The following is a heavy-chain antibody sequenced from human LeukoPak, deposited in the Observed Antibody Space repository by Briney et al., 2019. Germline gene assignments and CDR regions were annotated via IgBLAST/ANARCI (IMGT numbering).Heavy chain of an antibody. CDR3: ARDRGWAVDF. CDR1: GFTFTNFG. Sequence: GGSLRLSCAASGFTFTNFGIHWVRLAPGKGLEWVASIQSDGGNKYYADSMKGRFTISKDNSKNTVDMEMNSLRAEDTAVYYCARDRGWAVDFWGQGALVTVSS. D-gene: IGHD6-19*01. J-gene: IGHJ4*02. V-gene: IGHV3-30*02. CDR2: IQSDGGNK.